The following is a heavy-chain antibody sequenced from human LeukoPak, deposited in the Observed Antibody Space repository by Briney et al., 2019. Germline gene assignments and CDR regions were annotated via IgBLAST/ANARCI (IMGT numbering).Heavy chain of an antibody. CDR2: TYYRSKWYH. CDR3: ARDVNGAFTRSWFDP. Sequence: SQTLSLTCALSGDSASSNNAAWVWIRQSPSRGLEWLGRTYYRSKWYHDYAVSVKSRISFNPDTSKNQFFLQLNSVTPEDTAVYYCARDVNGAFTRSWFDPWGQGTRVTVSS. V-gene: IGHV6-1*01. J-gene: IGHJ5*02. D-gene: IGHD4-17*01. CDR1: GDSASSNNAA.